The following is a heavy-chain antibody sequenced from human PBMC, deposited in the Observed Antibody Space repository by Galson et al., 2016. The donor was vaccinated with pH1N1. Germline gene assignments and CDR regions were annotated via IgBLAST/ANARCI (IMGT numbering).Heavy chain of an antibody. CDR1: GYSFRSSW. CDR3: ARQNDYGDYLGEAFGN. D-gene: IGHD4-17*01. CDR2: IYLGGSHI. J-gene: IGHJ3*02. Sequence: QSGAEVKKPGESLKISCQGSGYSFRSSWIGWVRQMPGKGLEWMGIIYLGGSHIRYSPSFQGQVTISADKSINIVYLQWSSLKASDTAIYYCARQNDYGDYLGEAFGNWGQGTLVTVAS. V-gene: IGHV5-51*01.